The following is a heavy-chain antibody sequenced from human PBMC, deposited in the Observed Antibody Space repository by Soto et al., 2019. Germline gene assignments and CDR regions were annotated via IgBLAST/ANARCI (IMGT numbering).Heavy chain of an antibody. Sequence: SETLSLTCAVYGGSFSGYYWSWIRQPPGKGLEWIGEINHSGSTNYNPSLKSRVTISVDTSKNQSSLKLSSVTAADTAVYYCARSGGFMASDYWGQGTLVTVSS. CDR3: ARSGGFMASDY. J-gene: IGHJ4*02. CDR2: INHSGST. V-gene: IGHV4-34*01. D-gene: IGHD3-16*01. CDR1: GGSFSGYY.